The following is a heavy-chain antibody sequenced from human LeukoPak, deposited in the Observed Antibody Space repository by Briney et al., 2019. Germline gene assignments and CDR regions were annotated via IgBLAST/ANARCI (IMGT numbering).Heavy chain of an antibody. CDR3: ARGYNEWFGEYGNWFDP. J-gene: IGHJ5*02. Sequence: GASVKVSCKASGYTFTSYDINWVRQATGQGLEWMGGIIPIFGTANYAQKFQGRVTITADESTSTAYMELSSLRSEDTAVYYCARGYNEWFGEYGNWFDPWGQGTLVTVSS. CDR2: IIPIFGTA. D-gene: IGHD3-10*01. V-gene: IGHV1-69*13. CDR1: GYTFTSYD.